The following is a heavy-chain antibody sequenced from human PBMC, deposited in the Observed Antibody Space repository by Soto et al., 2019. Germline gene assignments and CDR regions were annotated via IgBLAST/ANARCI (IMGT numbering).Heavy chain of an antibody. D-gene: IGHD2-2*01. J-gene: IGHJ4*02. V-gene: IGHV1-18*01. CDR3: ARDPPPADY. CDR1: GYTFASYA. Sequence: QVQLVQSGAEVKKPGASVKVSCKASGYTFASYAISWMRQAPGQGLEWMGWISAYNGNTNYAQKLQGRVTMTTDTSPSTAYMGPRSLRSDDTAVYYCARDPPPADYWGQGPLVPAPS. CDR2: ISAYNGNT.